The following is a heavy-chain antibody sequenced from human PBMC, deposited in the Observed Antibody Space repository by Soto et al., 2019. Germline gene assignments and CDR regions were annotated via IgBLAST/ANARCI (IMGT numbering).Heavy chain of an antibody. J-gene: IGHJ5*02. V-gene: IGHV3-30-3*01. D-gene: IGHD2-15*01. CDR2: ISYDGSNK. CDR3: ARDLSSSVVAATRHNWFDP. Sequence: PGGSLRLSCAASGFTFSSYAMHWVRQAPGKGLEWVAVISYDGSNKYYADSVKGRFTISRDNSKNTLYLQMNSLRAEDTAVYYCARDLSSSVVAATRHNWFDPWGQGTLVTVSS. CDR1: GFTFSSYA.